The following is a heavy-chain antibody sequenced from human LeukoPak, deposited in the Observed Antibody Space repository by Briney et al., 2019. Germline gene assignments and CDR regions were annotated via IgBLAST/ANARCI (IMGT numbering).Heavy chain of an antibody. J-gene: IGHJ6*03. D-gene: IGHD3-10*01. Sequence: PSETLSLTSTVSGGSISSSSYYWAWVRQPPGKGLEWIGSIHYSGSTYYNPSLQSRVTISIDTSKNQFSLKLSSVTAADTAVYYCAGHSGGSGNRYYYYMDVWGKGTTVTISS. CDR1: GGSISSSSYY. V-gene: IGHV4-39*01. CDR2: IHYSGST. CDR3: AGHSGGSGNRYYYYMDV.